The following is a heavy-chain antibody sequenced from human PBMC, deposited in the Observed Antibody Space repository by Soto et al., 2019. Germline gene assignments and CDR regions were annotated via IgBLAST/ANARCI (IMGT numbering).Heavy chain of an antibody. D-gene: IGHD3-10*01. Sequence: GGSLRLSCATSGFTFSNAWISWVRQTPGKGLEWVGHIRSKTDGGTTDYAAPVKGRFTISRDDSKNTLYLLMDSLRTEDTAMYYCTTLSYGIDCWGQGTLVTVSS. J-gene: IGHJ4*02. V-gene: IGHV3-15*01. CDR3: TTLSYGIDC. CDR1: GFTFSNAW. CDR2: IRSKTDGGTT.